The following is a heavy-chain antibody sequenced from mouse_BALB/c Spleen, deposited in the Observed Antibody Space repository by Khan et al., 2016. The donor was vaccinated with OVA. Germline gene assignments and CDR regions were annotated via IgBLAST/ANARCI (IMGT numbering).Heavy chain of an antibody. D-gene: IGHD1-1*01. CDR2: ISSGGSYT. V-gene: IGHV5-6*01. Sequence: EVELVESGGDLVKPEGSLKLSCAASGFTFSTYGMSWVRQTPDKRLEWVATISSGGSYTYYPDSVQGRFTISRDNAKNTLYLQMSSLKSEDTAMFYCARLAYYYDSEGCAYWGQGTLVTVSA. CDR3: ARLAYYYDSEGCAY. J-gene: IGHJ3*01. CDR1: GFTFSTYG.